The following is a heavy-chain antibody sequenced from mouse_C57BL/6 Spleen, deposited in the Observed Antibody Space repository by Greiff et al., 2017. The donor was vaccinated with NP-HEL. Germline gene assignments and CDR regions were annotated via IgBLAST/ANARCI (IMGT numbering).Heavy chain of an antibody. CDR2: ISSGSSTI. J-gene: IGHJ4*01. CDR1: GFTFSDYG. Sequence: EVKLMESGGGLVKPGGSLKLSCAASGFTFSDYGMHWVRQAPEKGLEWVAYISSGSSTIYYADTVKGRFTISRDNAKNTLFLQMTSLRSEDTAMYYCARGDIYYGNYYAMDYWGQGTSVTVSS. CDR3: ARGDIYYGNYYAMDY. D-gene: IGHD2-1*01. V-gene: IGHV5-17*01.